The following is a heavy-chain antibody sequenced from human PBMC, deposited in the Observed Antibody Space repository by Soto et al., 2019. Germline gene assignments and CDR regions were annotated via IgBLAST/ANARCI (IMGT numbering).Heavy chain of an antibody. CDR1: GGPINSYY. CDR2: IHHSGST. D-gene: IGHD5-18*01. J-gene: IGHJ4*02. V-gene: IGHV4-59*01. CDR3: ARVSGYIDGYTFDY. Sequence: SETLSLTCTVSGGPINSYYWSWIRQPPGKGLEWIGYIHHSGSTNYNPSLKSRVTVSLDTSKNQFSLKLSSVTAADTAVYYCARVSGYIDGYTFDYWGQGTLVTVSS.